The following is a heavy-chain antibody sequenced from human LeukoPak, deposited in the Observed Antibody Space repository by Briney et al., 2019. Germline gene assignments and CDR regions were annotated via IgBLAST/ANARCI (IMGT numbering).Heavy chain of an antibody. Sequence: PSETLSLTCTVSGGSISSSSYYWSWIRQPTGKGLDWIGNVYYSGSTYYNPSLKSRVTISVDTSKNQFSLKLSAVTAADTAVYFCASVRRGFGESSKYYSYYMDVWGNGTTVTISS. CDR3: ASVRRGFGESSKYYSYYMDV. CDR1: GGSISSSSYY. J-gene: IGHJ6*03. CDR2: VYYSGST. D-gene: IGHD3-10*01. V-gene: IGHV4-39*01.